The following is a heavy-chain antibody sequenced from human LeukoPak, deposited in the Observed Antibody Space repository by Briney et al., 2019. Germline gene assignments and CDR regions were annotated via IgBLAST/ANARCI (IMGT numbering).Heavy chain of an antibody. CDR3: ARVVRAGIYFDP. V-gene: IGHV4-39*07. CDR2: SHYSGTT. D-gene: IGHD2-2*01. J-gene: IGHJ4*02. CDR1: AGSISSSSYY. Sequence: PSETLSLTCTVSAGSISSSSYYLGWIRQPPGREMEWIGSSHYSGTTYYTPSLTSRVTISADTSKSQFSLRLSSVTAADTAVYYCARVVRAGIYFDPWGQGTLVTVSS.